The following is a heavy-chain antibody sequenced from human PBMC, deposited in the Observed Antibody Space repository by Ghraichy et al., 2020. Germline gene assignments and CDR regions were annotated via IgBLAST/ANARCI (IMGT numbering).Heavy chain of an antibody. D-gene: IGHD6-6*01. J-gene: IGHJ4*02. CDR3: TRDPESIAARGYFDY. V-gene: IGHV3-49*03. CDR2: IRSKAYGGTT. Sequence: GGSLRLSCTASGFTFGDYAMSWFRQAPGKGLEWVGFIRSKAYGGTTEYAASVKGRFTISRDDSKSIAYLQMNSLKTEDTAVYYCTRDPESIAARGYFDYWGQGTLVTVSS. CDR1: GFTFGDYA.